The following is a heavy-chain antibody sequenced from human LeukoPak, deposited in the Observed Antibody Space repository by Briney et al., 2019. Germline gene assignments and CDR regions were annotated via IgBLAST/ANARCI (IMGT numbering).Heavy chain of an antibody. V-gene: IGHV4-59*01. Sequence: PSETLSLTCTVSGGSISSYYWSWIRQPSGKGLEWIGYIYYSGSTNYNPSLKSRVTISVDTSKNQFSLKLSSVTAADTAVYYCARGGRDGYNGARPDYWGQGTLVTVSS. J-gene: IGHJ4*02. D-gene: IGHD5-24*01. CDR3: ARGGRDGYNGARPDY. CDR1: GGSISSYY. CDR2: IYYSGST.